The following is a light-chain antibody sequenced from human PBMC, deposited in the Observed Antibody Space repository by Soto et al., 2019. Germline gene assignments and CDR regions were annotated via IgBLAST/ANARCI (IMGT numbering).Light chain of an antibody. V-gene: IGKV3-15*01. J-gene: IGKJ1*01. CDR3: QQYNNWT. CDR1: QRVASN. CDR2: GAS. Sequence: EIVMTQSPATLTVSPGERATLSCRASQRVASNLAWYQQKPGQAPRLLIYGASTRATGIPARFSGSGSGTEFTLAISSLQSEDFAVYYCQQYNNWTFGQGTKVDIK.